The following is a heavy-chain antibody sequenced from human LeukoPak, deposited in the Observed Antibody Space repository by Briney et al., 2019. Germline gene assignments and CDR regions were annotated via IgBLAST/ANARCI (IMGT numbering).Heavy chain of an antibody. V-gene: IGHV1-69*13. D-gene: IGHD2-15*01. J-gene: IGHJ6*02. Sequence: ASVKVSCKASGGTFSSYAISWVRQAPGRGLEWMGGIIPIFGTASYAQKFQGRVAITADESTSTAYMELSSLRSEDTAVYYCARNYVVVVAATRSYYYYGMDVWGQGTTVTVSS. CDR3: ARNYVVVVAATRSYYYYGMDV. CDR1: GGTFSSYA. CDR2: IIPIFGTA.